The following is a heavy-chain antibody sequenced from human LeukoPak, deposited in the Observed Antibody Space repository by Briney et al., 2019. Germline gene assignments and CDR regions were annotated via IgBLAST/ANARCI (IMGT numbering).Heavy chain of an antibody. D-gene: IGHD3-10*01. J-gene: IGHJ5*02. CDR2: LSGSGDRT. CDR3: ANSRGHGSGNL. CDR1: GFTFSSYS. V-gene: IGHV3-23*01. Sequence: GGSLRLSCAASGFTFSSYSMSWVRQAPGKGLEWVSGLSGSGDRTYYADAVKGRFTISRDNSKNTVYLQMDSLRAEDTAVYYCANSRGHGSGNLWGQGTLVTVSS.